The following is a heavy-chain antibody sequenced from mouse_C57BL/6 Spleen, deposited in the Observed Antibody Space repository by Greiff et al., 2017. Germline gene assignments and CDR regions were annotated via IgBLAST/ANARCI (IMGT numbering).Heavy chain of an antibody. CDR3: AWVDYYGSSYAMDY. Sequence: VQLQQSGPELVKPGASVKISCKASGYSFTDYNMNWVKQSNGKSLEWIGVINPNYGTTSYNQKFKGKATLTVDQSSSTAYMQLNSLTSEDSAVYYGAWVDYYGSSYAMDYWGQGTSVTVSS. V-gene: IGHV1-39*01. CDR2: INPNYGTT. J-gene: IGHJ4*01. D-gene: IGHD1-1*01. CDR1: GYSFTDYN.